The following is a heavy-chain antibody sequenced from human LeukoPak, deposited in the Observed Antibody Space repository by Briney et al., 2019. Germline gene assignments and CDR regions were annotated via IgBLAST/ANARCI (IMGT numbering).Heavy chain of an antibody. CDR2: ISSTSTSI. Sequence: PGGSLRLSCAASGFTFSSHTMNWVRQAPGKGLEWVSSISSTSTSIYHADSVNGRCTISRDNTKNSLYLQMDSLRAEDTAVYYCARGFRAFDFWAQGTMVTVSS. J-gene: IGHJ3*01. V-gene: IGHV3-21*01. CDR1: GFTFSSHT. CDR3: ARGFRAFDF.